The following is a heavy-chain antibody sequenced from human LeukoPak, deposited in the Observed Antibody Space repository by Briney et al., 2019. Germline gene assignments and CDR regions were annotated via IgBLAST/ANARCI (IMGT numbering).Heavy chain of an antibody. CDR2: ISSSSSYI. V-gene: IGHV3-21*01. CDR1: GFTFSSYS. J-gene: IGHJ4*02. D-gene: IGHD3-22*01. Sequence: PGESLRLSCAASGFTFSSYSMNWARQAPGKGLEWVSSISSSSSYIYYADSVKGRFTISRDNAKNSLYLQMNSLRAEDTAVYYCARDKYYYDSRMDYWGQGTLVTVSS. CDR3: ARDKYYYDSRMDY.